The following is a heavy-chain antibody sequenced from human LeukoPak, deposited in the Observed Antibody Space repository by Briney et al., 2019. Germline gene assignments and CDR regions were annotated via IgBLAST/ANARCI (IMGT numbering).Heavy chain of an antibody. Sequence: SETLSLTCTVSGGSISSYYWSWIRQPPGKGLEWIGYIYYSGSTNYNPSLKSRVTISVDTSKNQFSLKLSSVTAADTAVYYCARGAIFGVVIIKNAFDIWGQGTMVTVSS. CDR1: GGSISSYY. CDR2: IYYSGST. J-gene: IGHJ3*02. D-gene: IGHD3-3*01. CDR3: ARGAIFGVVIIKNAFDI. V-gene: IGHV4-59*01.